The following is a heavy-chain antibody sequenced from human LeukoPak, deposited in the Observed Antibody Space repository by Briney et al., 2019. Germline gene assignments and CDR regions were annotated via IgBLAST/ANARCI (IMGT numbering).Heavy chain of an antibody. D-gene: IGHD4/OR15-4a*01. CDR3: ARVKGGAKDYYGMDV. CDR2: IYHSGST. J-gene: IGHJ6*04. V-gene: IGHV4-4*02. Sequence: PSGTLSLTCVVSGGSISSSNWWSWVRQPPGKGLEWIGEIYHSGSTHYNPSLESRVTISVDKSKNQFSLKLSSVTAADTAVYYCARVKGGAKDYYGMDVWGKGTTVTVSS. CDR1: GGSISSSNW.